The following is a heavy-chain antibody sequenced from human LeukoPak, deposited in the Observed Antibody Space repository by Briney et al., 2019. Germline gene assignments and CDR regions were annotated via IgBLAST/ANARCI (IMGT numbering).Heavy chain of an antibody. Sequence: GRSLRLSCAASGFTFSSYGMHWVRQAPGKGLEWVAFIRYDGSNKYYADSVKGRFTISRDNSKNTLYLQMNSLRAEDTAVYYCAEPDAVDTAMVSWGQGTLVTVSS. CDR1: GFTFSSYG. CDR2: IRYDGSNK. CDR3: AEPDAVDTAMVS. V-gene: IGHV3-30*02. J-gene: IGHJ4*02. D-gene: IGHD5-18*01.